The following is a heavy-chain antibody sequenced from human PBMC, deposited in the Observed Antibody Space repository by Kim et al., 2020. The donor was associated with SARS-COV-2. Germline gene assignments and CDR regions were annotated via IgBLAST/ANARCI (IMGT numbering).Heavy chain of an antibody. V-gene: IGHV3-74*01. CDR2: IAYDGGTT. J-gene: IGHJ3*02. Sequence: GGSLRLSCAASGFTFSGYGMHWVRQAPGKGLEWVSRIAYDGGTTDYADSVKGRFTISRDNAKNTLYLHMNSLRAEDTAFYYCARTNCVSLDIWGLGAIVT. D-gene: IGHD3-16*01. CDR1: GFTFSGYG. CDR3: ARTNCVSLDI.